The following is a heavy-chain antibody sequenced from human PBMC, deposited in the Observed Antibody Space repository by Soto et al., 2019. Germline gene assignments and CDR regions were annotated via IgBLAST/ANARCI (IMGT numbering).Heavy chain of an antibody. Sequence: QITLKESGPPLVKPTQTLTLTCTFSGFSLSTSGVGVVWIRQPPGKALEWLGIIYWDDDKRYRPSLKSRLTITKHPSNNQVVLTMTNMDPVDTGTYYCAHNLVAGTSWFDPWGQGTLVTVSS. CDR1: GFSLSTSGVG. CDR2: IYWDDDK. CDR3: AHNLVAGTSWFDP. V-gene: IGHV2-5*02. D-gene: IGHD6-19*01. J-gene: IGHJ5*02.